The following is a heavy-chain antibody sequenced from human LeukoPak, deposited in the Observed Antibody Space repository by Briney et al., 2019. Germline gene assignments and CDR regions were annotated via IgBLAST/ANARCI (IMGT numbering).Heavy chain of an antibody. CDR3: ATDSNNNGDYEA. V-gene: IGHV3-74*01. CDR1: GFNIGSYW. Sequence: PGGSLRLSCAASGFNIGSYWMNWVRQGPGKGLVWVARISSDGKSISYADSVKGRFTISRDNSKNTLYLQMNSLRVEDTAVYYCATDSNNNGDYEAWGQGTLVTVSS. D-gene: IGHD4-17*01. J-gene: IGHJ5*02. CDR2: ISSDGKSI.